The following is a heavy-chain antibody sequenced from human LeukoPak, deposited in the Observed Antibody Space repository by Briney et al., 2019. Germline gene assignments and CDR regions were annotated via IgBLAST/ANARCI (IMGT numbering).Heavy chain of an antibody. J-gene: IGHJ5*02. V-gene: IGHV1-2*02. Sequence: ASVKVSCKASGYTFTGYYMHWVRQAAGQGLEWRGWINPNSGGTNYAQKFQGRVTMTRDTSISTAYMELSRLRSDDTAVYYCARVMIYYYGSGSYYNWFDPWCQGTLVTVSS. CDR3: ARVMIYYYGSGSYYNWFDP. CDR2: INPNSGGT. D-gene: IGHD3-10*01. CDR1: GYTFTGYY.